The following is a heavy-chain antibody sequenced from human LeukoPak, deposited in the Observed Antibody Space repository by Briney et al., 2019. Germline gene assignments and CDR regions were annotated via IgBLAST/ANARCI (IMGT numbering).Heavy chain of an antibody. CDR3: ARVERDYYYGMDV. J-gene: IGHJ6*02. CDR1: GVSFSGYY. V-gene: IGHV4-59*01. CDR2: IYYSGST. D-gene: IGHD1-1*01. Sequence: NPSETLSLTCAVYGVSFSGYYWSWIRQPPGKGLEWIGYIYYSGSTNYNPSLKSRVTISVDTSKNQFSLKLSSVTAADTAVYYCARVERDYYYGMDVWGQGTTVTVSS.